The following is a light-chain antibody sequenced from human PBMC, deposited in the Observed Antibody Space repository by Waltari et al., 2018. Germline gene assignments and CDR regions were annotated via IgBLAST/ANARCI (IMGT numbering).Light chain of an antibody. CDR1: QSLLHSDGRTR. CDR3: MQNIQLPT. V-gene: IGKV2D-29*02. Sequence: IVMTQSPLSLSVTPGQPASMSCKSSQSLLHSDGRTRLFWYLQKSGRSPRLLISEVNDRFSGVSDRFSGSGSGTDFTLNISRVEPEDVGIYFCMQNIQLPTFGQGTKVQI. CDR2: EVN. J-gene: IGKJ1*01.